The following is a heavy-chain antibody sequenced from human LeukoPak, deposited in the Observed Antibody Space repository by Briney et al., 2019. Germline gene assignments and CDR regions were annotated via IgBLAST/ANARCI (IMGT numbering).Heavy chain of an antibody. Sequence: GGSLRLSCAGSGFTFGTYWMSWVRQGPGKGLEWMASVHPDGYVKKYVDSVNGRFTISRDNAKNSLFLQMNSLKAEDTAVYYCARLFGGVTTFDYWGQGTLVSVSP. D-gene: IGHD4-17*01. CDR3: ARLFGGVTTFDY. CDR2: VHPDGYVK. V-gene: IGHV3-7*01. J-gene: IGHJ4*02. CDR1: GFTFGTYW.